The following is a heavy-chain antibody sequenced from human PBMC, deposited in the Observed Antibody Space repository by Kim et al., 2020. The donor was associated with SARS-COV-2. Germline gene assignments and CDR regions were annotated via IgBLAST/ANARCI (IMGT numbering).Heavy chain of an antibody. CDR3: ARDKSITMVRGVIPEGFDY. D-gene: IGHD3-10*01. Sequence: GGSLRLSCAASGFTFSSYGMHWVRQAPGKGLEWVAVIWYDGSNKYYADSVKGRFTISRDNSKNTLYLQMNSLRAEDTAVYYCARDKSITMVRGVIPEGFDYWGQGTLVTVSS. CDR2: IWYDGSNK. J-gene: IGHJ4*02. CDR1: GFTFSSYG. V-gene: IGHV3-33*01.